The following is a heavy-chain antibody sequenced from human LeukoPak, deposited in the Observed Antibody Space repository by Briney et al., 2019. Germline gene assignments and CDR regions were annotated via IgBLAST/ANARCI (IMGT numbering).Heavy chain of an antibody. CDR1: GFTFSSYA. Sequence: PGGSLRLSCAASGFTFSSYAMSWVRQAPGKGLGWVSAISGSGGSTYYADSVKGRFTISRDNSKNTLYLQMNSLRAEDTAVYYCAKRSGGYCSGGYCYGTQATFDYWGQGTLVTVSS. V-gene: IGHV3-23*01. D-gene: IGHD2-15*01. CDR2: ISGSGGST. J-gene: IGHJ4*02. CDR3: AKRSGGYCSGGYCYGTQATFDY.